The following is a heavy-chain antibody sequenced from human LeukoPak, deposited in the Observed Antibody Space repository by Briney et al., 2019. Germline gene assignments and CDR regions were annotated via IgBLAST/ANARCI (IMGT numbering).Heavy chain of an antibody. CDR2: ISGSGGST. J-gene: IGHJ4*02. V-gene: IGHV3-23*01. CDR3: AKSGLYYYDSSGYYFR. CDR1: GFTFSTYA. D-gene: IGHD3-22*01. Sequence: QTGGSLRLSCAASGFTFSTYAMRWVRQAPGKGLEWVSAISGSGGSTYYADSVKGRFTISRDNSKNTLYLQMNSLRAEDTAVYYCAKSGLYYYDSSGYYFRWGQGTLVTVSS.